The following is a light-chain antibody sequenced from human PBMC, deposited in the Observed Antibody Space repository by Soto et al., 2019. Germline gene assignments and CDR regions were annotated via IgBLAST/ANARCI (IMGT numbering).Light chain of an antibody. CDR3: SSYTSGSTDV. CDR2: EVS. J-gene: IGLJ1*01. V-gene: IGLV2-14*01. CDR1: SSDVGGYNY. Sequence: QSVMAQPASVSGSPGQSITISCTGTSSDVGGYNYVSWYQQHPGKAPKLMIYEVSNRPSGVSNRFSGSKSGNTASLTISGLQAEDEADSYCSSYTSGSTDVFGTGTKVTVL.